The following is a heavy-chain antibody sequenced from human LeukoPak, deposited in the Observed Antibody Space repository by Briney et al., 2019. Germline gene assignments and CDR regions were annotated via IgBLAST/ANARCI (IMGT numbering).Heavy chain of an antibody. J-gene: IGHJ4*02. CDR1: GYSISSGYY. V-gene: IGHV4-38-2*01. CDR2: IYHSGST. D-gene: IGHD2-2*01. Sequence: PSETLSLTCAVSGYSISSGYYWGWIRQPPGKGLEWIGSIYHSGSTYYNPSLKSRVTISVDTSKNQFSLKLSSVTAADTAVYYCARVIGYCSSTSCPRAHYYDSSGYYFDYWGQGTLVTVSS. CDR3: ARVIGYCSSTSCPRAHYYDSSGYYFDY.